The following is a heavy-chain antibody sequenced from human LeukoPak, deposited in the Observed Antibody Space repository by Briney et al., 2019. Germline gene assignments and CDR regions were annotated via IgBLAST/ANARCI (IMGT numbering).Heavy chain of an antibody. V-gene: IGHV3-23*01. CDR1: GFTFSSYA. CDR2: ISGSGGST. D-gene: IGHD1-14*01. Sequence: GGSLRLSCAASGFTFSSYAMSWVRQAPGKGLEWVSAISGSGGSTYYADSVKGRFTISRDNSKNTLYLEMNSLSPDDTAVYYCARGVEPLAANTLAYWGQGTLVTVSS. J-gene: IGHJ4*02. CDR3: ARGVEPLAANTLAY.